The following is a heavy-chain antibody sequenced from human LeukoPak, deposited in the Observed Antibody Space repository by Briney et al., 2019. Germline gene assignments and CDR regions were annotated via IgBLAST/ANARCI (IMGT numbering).Heavy chain of an antibody. V-gene: IGHV4-38-2*02. Sequence: PSETLSLTCTVSGYSISSGYYWGWIRQPPGKGLEWIGSIYHSGSTYYNPSLKSRVTISVDTSRNQLSLKLSSVPAADTAVYYCARDARRYKAAFDTWGQGTMVTVSS. D-gene: IGHD1-14*01. CDR3: ARDARRYKAAFDT. J-gene: IGHJ3*02. CDR1: GYSISSGYY. CDR2: IYHSGST.